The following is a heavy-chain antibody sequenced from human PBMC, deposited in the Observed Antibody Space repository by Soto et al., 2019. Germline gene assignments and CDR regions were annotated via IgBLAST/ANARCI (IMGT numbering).Heavy chain of an antibody. CDR2: ISWNSGSI. CDR3: AKDTYDYIWGSYRSYFDY. D-gene: IGHD3-16*02. CDR1: GFTFDDYA. V-gene: IGHV3-9*01. Sequence: GGSLRLSCAASGFTFDDYAMHWVRQAPGKGLEWVSGISWNSGSIGYADSVKGRFTISRDNAKNSLYLQMNSLRAEDTALYYCAKDTYDYIWGSYRSYFDYWGQGTLVTVSS. J-gene: IGHJ4*02.